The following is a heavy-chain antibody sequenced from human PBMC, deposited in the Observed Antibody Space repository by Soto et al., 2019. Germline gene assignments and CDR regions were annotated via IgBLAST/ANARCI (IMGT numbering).Heavy chain of an antibody. CDR3: AREWGVLPYYVMNV. Sequence: SETLSLTWIASGGSVTSGSYYWTWLRQPPGKGLEWIGYISYTGRTKYNPSLQSRVTISVDTSKNDFSLNLSSVTAADTAVYFCAREWGVLPYYVMNVWGHGTAVTVS. J-gene: IGHJ6*02. CDR1: GGSVTSGSYY. V-gene: IGHV4-61*03. CDR2: ISYTGRT. D-gene: IGHD3-10*01.